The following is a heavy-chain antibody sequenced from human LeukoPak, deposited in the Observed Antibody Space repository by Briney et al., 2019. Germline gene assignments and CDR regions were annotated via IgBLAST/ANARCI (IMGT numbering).Heavy chain of an antibody. V-gene: IGHV4-61*01. Sequence: SDTLSLTSTVSGGSVSSGSYYWSWIRQPPGKGLEWIGYIYYSGSTNYNPSLKSRVTISVDTSKNQFSLKLSSVTAADTAVYYCAVEWIPGDNMVYFDYWGQGTLVTVSS. CDR2: IYYSGST. J-gene: IGHJ4*02. CDR3: AVEWIPGDNMVYFDY. CDR1: GGSVSSGSYY. D-gene: IGHD1-1*01.